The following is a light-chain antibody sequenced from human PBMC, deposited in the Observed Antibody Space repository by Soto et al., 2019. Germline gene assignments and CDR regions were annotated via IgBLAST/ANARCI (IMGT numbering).Light chain of an antibody. Sequence: DIQMTQSPSTLSASVGDRVTITCRARQSISSWLAWYQQKPGTARKLLIYDASSLESGVPSRFSGSGSGTEFTLTSSSLQPDDFATYYCQHYNSYWTFGQGTKVEIK. CDR2: DAS. CDR1: QSISSW. J-gene: IGKJ1*01. V-gene: IGKV1-5*01. CDR3: QHYNSYWT.